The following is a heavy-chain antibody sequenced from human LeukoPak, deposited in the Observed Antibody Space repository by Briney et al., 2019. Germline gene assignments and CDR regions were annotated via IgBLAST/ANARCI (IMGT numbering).Heavy chain of an antibody. D-gene: IGHD6-19*01. CDR2: IYYSGST. CDR3: ARRHSSGWGDAFDI. CDR1: GYAITSGGFS. Sequence: SETLSLTCTVSGYAITSGGFSWNWIRQPPGKGLEWIGYIYYSGSTNYNPSLKSRVTISVDTSKNQFSLKLSSVTAADTAVYYRARRHSSGWGDAFDIWGQGTMVTVSS. J-gene: IGHJ3*02. V-gene: IGHV4-61*08.